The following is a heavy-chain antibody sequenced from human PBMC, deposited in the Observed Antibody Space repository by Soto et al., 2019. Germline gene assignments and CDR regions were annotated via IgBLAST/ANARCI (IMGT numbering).Heavy chain of an antibody. CDR2: IYYSGST. CDR1: GGSISSYY. V-gene: IGHV4-59*08. J-gene: IGHJ5*02. D-gene: IGHD6-13*01. Sequence: PSETLSLTCTVSGGSISSYYWSWIRQPPGKGLEWIGYIYYSGSTNYNPSLKSRVTISVDTSKNQFSLKLSSVTAADTAACYCARHEQPGHWFDPWGLGTLVTVSS. CDR3: ARHEQPGHWFDP.